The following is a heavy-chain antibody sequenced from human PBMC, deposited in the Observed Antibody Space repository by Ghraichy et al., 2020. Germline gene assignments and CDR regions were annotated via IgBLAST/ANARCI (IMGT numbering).Heavy chain of an antibody. CDR3: ARTTDIAAAGTEWFDP. Sequence: SETLSLTCTVSGGSISSYYWSWIRQPPGNGLEWIGYIYTSGSTNYNPSLKSRVTISVDTSKNQFSLKLSSVTAADTAVYYCARTTDIAAAGTEWFDPWGQGTLVTVSS. CDR1: GGSISSYY. V-gene: IGHV4-4*09. D-gene: IGHD6-13*01. CDR2: IYTSGST. J-gene: IGHJ5*02.